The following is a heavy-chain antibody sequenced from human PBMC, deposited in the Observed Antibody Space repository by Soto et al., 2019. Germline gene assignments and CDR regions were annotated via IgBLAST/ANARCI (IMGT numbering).Heavy chain of an antibody. Sequence: PSETLSLTCTVSAGSITSGTYYWGWIRQPPGKGLEWIGSIYYSGGTSYNPSLKSRVTISVDTSKNQFSLKLSSVTAADTAVYCCARIKLGEPGYYYYGMDVWGQGTTVTVSS. CDR1: AGSITSGTYY. J-gene: IGHJ6*02. CDR3: ARIKLGEPGYYYYGMDV. V-gene: IGHV4-39*07. CDR2: IYYSGGT. D-gene: IGHD6-13*01.